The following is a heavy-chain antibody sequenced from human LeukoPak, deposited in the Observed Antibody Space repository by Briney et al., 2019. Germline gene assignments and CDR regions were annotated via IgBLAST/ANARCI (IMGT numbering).Heavy chain of an antibody. J-gene: IGHJ4*02. V-gene: IGHV3-30*18. CDR3: ANSGLNRFEY. Sequence: PGRSLRLSCAASGFTFSSYGMHWVRQAPGKGLEWVAVISYDGSNKYYADSVKGRFTISRDNSKNTLYLQVNSLRADDTAVYYCANSGLNRFEYWGQRALVTVSS. CDR2: ISYDGSNK. CDR1: GFTFSSYG. D-gene: IGHD2-15*01.